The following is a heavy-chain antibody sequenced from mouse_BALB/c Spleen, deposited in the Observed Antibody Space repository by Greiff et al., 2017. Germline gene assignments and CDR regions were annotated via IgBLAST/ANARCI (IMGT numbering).Heavy chain of an antibody. D-gene: IGHD2-1*01. CDR1: GYSITSDYA. V-gene: IGHV3-2*02. Sequence: ESGPGLVKPSQSLSLTCTVTGYSITSDYAWNWIRQFPGNKLEWMGYISYSGSTSYNPSLKSRISITRDTSKNQFFLQLNSVTTEDTATYYCARSGGNGNWGQGTLVTVSA. J-gene: IGHJ3*01. CDR2: ISYSGST. CDR3: ARSGGNGN.